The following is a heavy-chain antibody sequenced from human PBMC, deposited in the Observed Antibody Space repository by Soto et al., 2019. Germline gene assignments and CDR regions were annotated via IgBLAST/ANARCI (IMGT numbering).Heavy chain of an antibody. CDR3: TTAYSSGWYRYYYYYGMDV. D-gene: IGHD6-19*01. J-gene: IGHJ6*02. CDR2: IKSKTDGGTT. V-gene: IGHV3-15*07. Sequence: EVQLVESGGGLVKPGGSLRLSCAASGFTFSNAWMNWVRQAPGKGLEWVGRIKSKTDGGTTDYAAPVKGRFTISRDDSKNTLYLQMNSLKTEDTAVYYCTTAYSSGWYRYYYYYGMDVWGQGTTVTVSS. CDR1: GFTFSNAW.